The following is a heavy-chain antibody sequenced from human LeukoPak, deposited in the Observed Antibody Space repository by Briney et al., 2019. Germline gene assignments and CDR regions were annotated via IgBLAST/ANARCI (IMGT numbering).Heavy chain of an antibody. CDR1: GYTFTRYD. J-gene: IGHJ3*02. D-gene: IGHD3-22*01. V-gene: IGHV1-8*01. CDR2: MKPNSGNT. CDR3: ARYPYDSSGSRAFDI. Sequence: GSVKVSCKASGYTFTRYDINWVRQAAGEGGEWMGWMKPNSGNTEYAQKLEGRVTITRNTYRKTAYMEVSSLRSEATAVYYFARYPYDSSGSRAFDIWGQGTMVTVSS.